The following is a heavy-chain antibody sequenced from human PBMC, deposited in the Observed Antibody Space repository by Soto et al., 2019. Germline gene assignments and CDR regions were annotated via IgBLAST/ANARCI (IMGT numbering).Heavy chain of an antibody. CDR3: TTDPLSYCSGGSCYSVWVY. Sequence: EVQLVESGGGLVKPGGSLRLSCAASGFTFSNAWMSWVRQAPGKGLEWVGRIKSKTDGGTTDYAAPVKGRFTISRDDSKNTLYLQMNSLKTEDTAVYYCTTDPLSYCSGGSCYSVWVYWGQGTLFTVSS. V-gene: IGHV3-15*01. D-gene: IGHD2-15*01. CDR1: GFTFSNAW. CDR2: IKSKTDGGTT. J-gene: IGHJ4*02.